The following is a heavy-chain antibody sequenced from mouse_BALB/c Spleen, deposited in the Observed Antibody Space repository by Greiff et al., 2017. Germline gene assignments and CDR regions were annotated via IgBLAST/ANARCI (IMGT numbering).Heavy chain of an antibody. CDR3: ARDEGYFDV. CDR1: GFTFTDYY. Sequence: DVQLVESGGGLVQPGGSLRLSCATSGFTFTDYYMSWVRQPPGKALEWLGFIRNKANGYTTEYSASVKGRFTISRDNSQSILYLQMNTLRAEDSATYYCARDEGYFDVWGAGTTVTVSS. CDR2: IRNKANGYTT. J-gene: IGHJ1*01. V-gene: IGHV7-3*02.